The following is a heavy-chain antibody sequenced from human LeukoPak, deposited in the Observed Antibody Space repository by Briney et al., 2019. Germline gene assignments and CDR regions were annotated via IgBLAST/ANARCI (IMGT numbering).Heavy chain of an antibody. D-gene: IGHD4-17*01. J-gene: IGHJ4*02. CDR1: GDSISSYY. Sequence: SETLSLTCTVSGDSISSYYWSWIRQPPGKGLEWIGYIYYIGSTNYNPSLKSRVTISVDTSKNQFSLKLSSVTAADTAVYYCARGLPSVTTSFDYWGQGTLVTVSS. CDR2: IYYIGST. CDR3: ARGLPSVTTSFDY. V-gene: IGHV4-59*01.